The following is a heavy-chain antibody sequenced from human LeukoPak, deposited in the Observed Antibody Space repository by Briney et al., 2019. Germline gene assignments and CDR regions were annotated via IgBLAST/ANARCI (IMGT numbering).Heavy chain of an antibody. V-gene: IGHV4-4*07. J-gene: IGHJ5*02. CDR2: IYTSGST. CDR3: ARDNYSILYNWFDP. D-gene: IGHD4-11*01. CDR1: GGSISSYY. Sequence: PSETLSLTCTFSGGSISSYYWSWIRQPAGKGLEWIGRIYTSGSTNYNPSLKSRVTMSVDTSKNQFSLKLSSVTAADTAVYYCARDNYSILYNWFDPWGQGTLVTVSS.